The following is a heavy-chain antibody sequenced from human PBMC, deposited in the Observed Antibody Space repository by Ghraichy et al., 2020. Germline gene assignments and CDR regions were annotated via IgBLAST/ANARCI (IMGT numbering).Heavy chain of an antibody. J-gene: IGHJ3*02. V-gene: IGHV4-30-4*01. CDR2: INYGGDS. Sequence: SETLSLTCTVSGGSITSGAYYWSWIRQSPGKGLEWIGFINYGGDSYHSGKSYYSPFLKSRVTISLDTSKNHFSLYLTSVTAADTAVYYCASAPDGRVAFDIWVQGTMVTVSS. D-gene: IGHD5/OR15-5a*01. CDR1: GGSITSGAYY. CDR3: ASAPDGRVAFDI.